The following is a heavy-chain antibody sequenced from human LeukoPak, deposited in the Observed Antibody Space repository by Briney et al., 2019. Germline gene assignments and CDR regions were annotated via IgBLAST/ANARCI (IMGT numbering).Heavy chain of an antibody. D-gene: IGHD6-13*01. CDR2: INHSGST. V-gene: IGHV4-34*01. J-gene: IGHJ4*02. CDR3: ARGYQQLVFYYFDY. CDR1: GGSFSGYY. Sequence: PSETLSLTCAVYGGSFSGYYWSWIRQPPGKGLEWIGEINHSGSTNYNPSLKSRVTISVDTSKNQFSLKLSSVTAADTAVYYCARGYQQLVFYYFDYWGQGTLSPSLQ.